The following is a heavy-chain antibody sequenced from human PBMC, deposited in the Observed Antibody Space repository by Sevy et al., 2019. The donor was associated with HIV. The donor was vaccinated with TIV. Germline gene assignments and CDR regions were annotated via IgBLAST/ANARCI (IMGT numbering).Heavy chain of an antibody. J-gene: IGHJ5*02. V-gene: IGHV1-18*01. CDR2: ISAYNGNT. D-gene: IGHD6-13*01. CDR3: AREASVGTKWYDP. CDR1: GYTFTSYG. Sequence: ASVKVSCKGSGYTFTSYGISWVRQAPGQGLEWMGWISAYNGNTNYAQKLQGRVTMSTDTSTSTAYMELRSLRSDDTAVYYCAREASVGTKWYDPWGQGTLVTVSS.